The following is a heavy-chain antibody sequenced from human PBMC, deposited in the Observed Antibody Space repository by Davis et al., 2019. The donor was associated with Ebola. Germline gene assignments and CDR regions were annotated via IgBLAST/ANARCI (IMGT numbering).Heavy chain of an antibody. Sequence: GGSLRLSCAASGFTFSSYSMNWVRQAPGKGLEWVSSISSSSSYIYYADSVKGRFTISRDNAKNSLYLQMNSLRSDDTAVYYCARDIYLLWFRDPSYYYGMDVWGQGTTVTVSS. V-gene: IGHV3-21*04. J-gene: IGHJ6*02. D-gene: IGHD3-10*01. CDR3: ARDIYLLWFRDPSYYYGMDV. CDR1: GFTFSSYS. CDR2: ISSSSSYI.